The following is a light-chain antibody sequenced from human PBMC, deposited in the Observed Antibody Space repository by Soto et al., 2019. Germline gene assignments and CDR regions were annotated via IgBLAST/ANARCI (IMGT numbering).Light chain of an antibody. V-gene: IGKV1-39*01. J-gene: IGKJ1*01. CDR2: AAS. CDR1: QSVSTY. Sequence: DIQMTQFPSSLSASVGDSVTITCRASQSVSTYVNWYQQKPGEAPKLLIYAASSLQSGVPSRVNGSGFGTDFTFAISSLQPEDLATDYCQQSYRAQWTFGQGTKVEIK. CDR3: QQSYRAQWT.